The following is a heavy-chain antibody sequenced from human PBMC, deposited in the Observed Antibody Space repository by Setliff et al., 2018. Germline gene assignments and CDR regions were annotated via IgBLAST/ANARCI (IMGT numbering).Heavy chain of an antibody. J-gene: IGHJ1*01. D-gene: IGHD3-10*01. CDR3: ARVDFTMIQGVLGL. CDR2: VDHSGST. V-gene: IGHV4-59*01. Sequence: TSETLSLTCTISGGFTSSFYWSWIRQAPGKGLEWIGYVDHSGSTNFSPSLKSRGTISVDTSKTQVSLTLTSVTAADTAVYYCARVDFTMIQGVLGLWGQGTLVTVSS. CDR1: GGFTSSFY.